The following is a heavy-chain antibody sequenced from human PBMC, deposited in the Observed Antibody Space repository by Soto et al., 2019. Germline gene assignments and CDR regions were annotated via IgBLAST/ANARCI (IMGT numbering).Heavy chain of an antibody. D-gene: IGHD3-10*01. CDR2: IIPILGIA. J-gene: IGHJ4*02. CDR3: ARVSPLYGSGLDY. V-gene: IGHV1-69*02. Sequence: QVQLVQSGAEVKKPGSSVKVSCKASGGTFSSYTISWVRQAPGQGLEWMGRIIPILGIANYAQKFQGRVTITADKSTSTAYMELSSLRSEVTAVYYCARVSPLYGSGLDYWCQGTLVTVSS. CDR1: GGTFSSYT.